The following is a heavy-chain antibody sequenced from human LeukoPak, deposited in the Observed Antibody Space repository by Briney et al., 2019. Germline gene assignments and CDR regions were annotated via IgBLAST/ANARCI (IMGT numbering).Heavy chain of an antibody. V-gene: IGHV4-61*02. CDR2: IYTSGST. CDR1: GGSISSGSYY. Sequence: SETLSLTCTVSGGSISSGSYYWSWIRQPPGKGLEWIGRIYTSGSTNYNPSLESRFTISVDTSKIQFSLTLSSVTAADPAVYYCARDLQRTRYYGSVDAAFDIWGQGTMVTVS. D-gene: IGHD3-10*01. CDR3: ARDLQRTRYYGSVDAAFDI. J-gene: IGHJ3*02.